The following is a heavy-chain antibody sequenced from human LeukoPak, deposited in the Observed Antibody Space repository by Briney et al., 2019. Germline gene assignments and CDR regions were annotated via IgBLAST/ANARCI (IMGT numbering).Heavy chain of an antibody. Sequence: GGSLRLSCAASGFTFSSYAMSWVRQAPGKGLEWVSAISGSGGSTYYADSVKGRFTISRDNSKNTLYLQMNSLRAGDTAVYYCAKGPNLGGYDLSDAFDIWGQGTMVTVSS. J-gene: IGHJ3*02. D-gene: IGHD5-12*01. CDR3: AKGPNLGGYDLSDAFDI. CDR2: ISGSGGST. CDR1: GFTFSSYA. V-gene: IGHV3-23*01.